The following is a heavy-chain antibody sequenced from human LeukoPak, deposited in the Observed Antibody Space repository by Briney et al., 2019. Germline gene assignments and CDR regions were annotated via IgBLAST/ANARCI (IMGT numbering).Heavy chain of an antibody. J-gene: IGHJ4*02. CDR3: ARVIGAYYGSGSYLGQYDY. CDR1: GYTFTGYY. V-gene: IGHV1-2*02. D-gene: IGHD3-10*01. Sequence: ASVKVSCKASGYTFTGYYMHWVRQAPGQGLEWMGWINPNSGGTNYAQKFQGRVTMTRDTSISTAYMELSRLRSDDTAVYYCARVIGAYYGSGSYLGQYDYWGQGTLVTVSS. CDR2: INPNSGGT.